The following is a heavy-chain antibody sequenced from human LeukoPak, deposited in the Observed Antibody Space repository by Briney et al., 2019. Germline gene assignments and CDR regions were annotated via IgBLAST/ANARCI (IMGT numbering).Heavy chain of an antibody. CDR1: GDSIRNGAYY. CDR3: TREPVP. V-gene: IGHV4-30-2*01. Sequence: SETLSLTCTVSGDSIRNGAYYWNWIRQPPGKGLEWIGYIYDIGSPYYNPSLKSRVTISVDRSKNQLSLRLSSVTAADTAVYYCTREPVPWGQGTLVTVSS. CDR2: IYDIGSP. D-gene: IGHD6-19*01. J-gene: IGHJ4*02.